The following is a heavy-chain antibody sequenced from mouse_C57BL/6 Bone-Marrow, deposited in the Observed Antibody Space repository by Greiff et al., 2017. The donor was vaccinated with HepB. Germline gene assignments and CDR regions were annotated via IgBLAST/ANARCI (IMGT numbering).Heavy chain of an antibody. Sequence: VQLVESGAELVRPGASVTLSCKASGYTFTDYEMHWVKQTPVHGLEWIGAIDPETGGTAYNQKFKGKAILTADKSSSTAYMELRSLTSEDSAVYYCTREAVIYYDYAPFAYWGQGTLVTVSA. CDR3: TREAVIYYDYAPFAY. CDR2: IDPETGGT. D-gene: IGHD2-4*01. V-gene: IGHV1-15*01. CDR1: GYTFTDYE. J-gene: IGHJ3*01.